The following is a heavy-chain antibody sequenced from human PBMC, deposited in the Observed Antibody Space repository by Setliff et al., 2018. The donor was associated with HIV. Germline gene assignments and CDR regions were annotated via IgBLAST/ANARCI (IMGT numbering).Heavy chain of an antibody. J-gene: IGHJ4*02. CDR1: GYTFTSYY. CDR3: ARVSGCSTTSCYGSRGFDS. Sequence: SVKVSCKASGYTFTSYYMHWVRQAPGQGLEWMGGIIPIFGTANYAQKFQGRVTITTDESTSTAYMELSSLRSEDTAVYYCARVSGCSTTSCYGSRGFDSWGQGTLVTVS. V-gene: IGHV1-69*05. D-gene: IGHD2-2*01. CDR2: IIPIFGTA.